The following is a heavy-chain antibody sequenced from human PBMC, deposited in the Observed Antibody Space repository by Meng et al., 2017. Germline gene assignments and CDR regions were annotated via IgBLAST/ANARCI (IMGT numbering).Heavy chain of an antibody. CDR2: AYYRSKWYH. J-gene: IGHJ4*02. V-gene: IGHV6-1*01. D-gene: IGHD1-26*01. Sequence: QSGTQLYTPSHTLFLICSMFRNRCSDQRAVWNWIRHPPAGGLELRGGAYYRSKWYHDYAESVKSRINIDPDTSKNQFSLQLRSVTPEDSAVYYCARGSYSFDSWGQRTLVTVSS. CDR3: ARGSYSFDS. CDR1: RNRCSDQRAV.